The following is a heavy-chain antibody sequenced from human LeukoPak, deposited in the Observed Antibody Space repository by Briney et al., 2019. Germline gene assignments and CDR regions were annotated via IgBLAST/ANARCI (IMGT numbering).Heavy chain of an antibody. CDR2: MNPISGNT. Sequence: GASVKVSCKASGYTFTNYGISWVRQATGQGLEWMGWMNPISGNTGFAQKFQGRVTITRITSISTAYMELSSLRSEDTAVYYCAREGGSIDWFDPWGQGTLVTVSS. J-gene: IGHJ5*02. CDR3: AREGGSIDWFDP. CDR1: GYTFTNYG. D-gene: IGHD3-16*01. V-gene: IGHV1-8*03.